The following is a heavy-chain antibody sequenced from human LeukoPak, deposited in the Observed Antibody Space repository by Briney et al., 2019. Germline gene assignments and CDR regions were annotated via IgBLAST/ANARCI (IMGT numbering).Heavy chain of an antibody. V-gene: IGHV3-23*01. CDR3: ARVLVTGLNRYFDY. J-gene: IGHJ4*02. CDR1: GFTFSTYA. CDR2: VSGSGGST. D-gene: IGHD1-20*01. Sequence: GGSLRLSCAASGFTFSTYAMSWVRQAPGKGLEWVSGVSGSGGSTYYADSVKGRFTISKDNSKNTLYLQMNSLRAEDTAVYYCARVLVTGLNRYFDYWGQGTLVTVSS.